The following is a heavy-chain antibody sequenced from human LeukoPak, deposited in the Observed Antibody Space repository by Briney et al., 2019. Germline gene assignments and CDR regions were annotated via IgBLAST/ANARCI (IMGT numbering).Heavy chain of an antibody. V-gene: IGHV4-34*01. CDR3: ARVRGSGSYFPHVGYYYGMDV. CDR2: INHSGST. J-gene: IGHJ6*02. CDR1: GGSFSGYY. D-gene: IGHD1-26*01. Sequence: SGTLSLTCAVYGGSFSGYYWSWIRQPPGKGLEWIGEINHSGSTNYNPSLKSRVTISVDTSKNQFSLKLSSVTAADTAVYYCARVRGSGSYFPHVGYYYGMDVWGQGTTVTVSS.